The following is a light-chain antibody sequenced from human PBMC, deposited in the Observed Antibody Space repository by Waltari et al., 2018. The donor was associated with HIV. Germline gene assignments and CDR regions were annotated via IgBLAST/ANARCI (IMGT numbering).Light chain of an antibody. Sequence: EIVLTQSPGPLSLSPGERATLSCRASQSVSNTYLAWYQQKPGQAPRRLIYGASSRATGIPDRFTGSGSGTDFTLTISRLEPEDFAVYYCQQYGSSLFTFGPGTKVDIK. J-gene: IGKJ3*01. V-gene: IGKV3-20*01. CDR1: QSVSNTY. CDR3: QQYGSSLFT. CDR2: GAS.